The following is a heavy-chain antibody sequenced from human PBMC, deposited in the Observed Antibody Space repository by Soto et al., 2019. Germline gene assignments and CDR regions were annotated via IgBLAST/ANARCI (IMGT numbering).Heavy chain of an antibody. Sequence: GGSLRLSCAASGFTFSDYYMTWIRQTPGKGLGWVSYINYSGATMYYADSVKGRFTISRDNAKKSLYLQMSSLRAEDTAVYYCARGILGPAAMFGLFDCWGQGTLVTVSS. D-gene: IGHD2-2*01. J-gene: IGHJ4*02. CDR1: GFTFSDYY. V-gene: IGHV3-11*01. CDR3: ARGILGPAAMFGLFDC. CDR2: INYSGATM.